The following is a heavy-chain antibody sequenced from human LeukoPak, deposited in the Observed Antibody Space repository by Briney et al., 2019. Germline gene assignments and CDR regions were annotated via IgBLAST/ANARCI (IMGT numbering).Heavy chain of an antibody. Sequence: GGSLRLSCAASGFTFSTYGMHWVRQAPGKGLEWVAFIHYDGSKKYYADSVKGRFTISTDNSKNTLYLQVNSLRAEDTAVYYCAIDTNWAFDYWGQGTLVIVSS. D-gene: IGHD7-27*01. J-gene: IGHJ4*02. CDR1: GFTFSTYG. CDR3: AIDTNWAFDY. CDR2: IHYDGSKK. V-gene: IGHV3-30*02.